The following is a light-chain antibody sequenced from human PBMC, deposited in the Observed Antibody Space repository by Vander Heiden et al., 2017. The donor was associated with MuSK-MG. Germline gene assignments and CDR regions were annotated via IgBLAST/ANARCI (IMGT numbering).Light chain of an antibody. V-gene: IGLV3-1*01. CDR1: KLGDKY. CDR3: QARDSSIV. Sequence: YELTQPPSVSVSPGQTASIPCSGDKLGDKYVYWYQQRPGQSPVLVIYQDGKRPSGIPERFSGSNSGNTATLTISGTQTMDEADYYCQARDSSIVFGGGTKLTVL. CDR2: QDG. J-gene: IGLJ2*01.